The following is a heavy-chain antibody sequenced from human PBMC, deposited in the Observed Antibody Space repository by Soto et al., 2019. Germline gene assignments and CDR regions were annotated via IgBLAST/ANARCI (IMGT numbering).Heavy chain of an antibody. Sequence: SETLSLTCTVSGGSISSSSYYWGWIRQPPGKGLEWIGSIYYSGSTYYNPSLKSRVTISVDTSKNQFSLKLSSVTAADTAVYYCARHFYDFWSGYSLPYYYYYGMDVWGQGTTVTVSS. CDR2: IYYSGST. CDR3: ARHFYDFWSGYSLPYYYYYGMDV. V-gene: IGHV4-39*01. D-gene: IGHD3-3*01. CDR1: GGSISSSSYY. J-gene: IGHJ6*02.